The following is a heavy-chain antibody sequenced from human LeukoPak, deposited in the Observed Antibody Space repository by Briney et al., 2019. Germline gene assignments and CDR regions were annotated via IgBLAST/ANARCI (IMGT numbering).Heavy chain of an antibody. CDR2: IYYSAST. J-gene: IGHJ4*02. V-gene: IGHV4-59*01. CDR3: ARGVYLFDY. D-gene: IGHD6-6*01. Sequence: XGREWIVYIYYSASTNYNPSLKSRVTISVDTSKNQFSLKLSSVTAADTAVYYCARGVYLFDYWGQGTLVTVSS.